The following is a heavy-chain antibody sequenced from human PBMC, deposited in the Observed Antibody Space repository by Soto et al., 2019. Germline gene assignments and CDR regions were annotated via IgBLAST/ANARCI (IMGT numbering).Heavy chain of an antibody. V-gene: IGHV1-18*01. CDR1: GYTFTSYG. D-gene: IGHD3-10*01. Sequence: ASVKVSCKASGYTFTSYGISWVRQAPGQGLEWMGWISAYNGNTNYAQKLQGRVTMTTDTSTSTAYMELRSLRSDDTAVYYCARETYYYGSGSHFITHFNYYYMDVWGKGTTVTVSS. J-gene: IGHJ6*03. CDR3: ARETYYYGSGSHFITHFNYYYMDV. CDR2: ISAYNGNT.